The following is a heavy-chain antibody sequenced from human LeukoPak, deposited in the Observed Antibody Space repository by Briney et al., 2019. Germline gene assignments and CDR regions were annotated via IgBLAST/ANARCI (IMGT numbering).Heavy chain of an antibody. D-gene: IGHD2-8*01. CDR1: GYTLTELS. CDR3: ARQRGGQYEDGFDI. Sequence: ASVKVSCKVSGYTLTELSMHWVRQAPGKGLEWMGGFDPEDGERFYAQKFQGRVTMTRDTSTSTVYMELSSLRSEDTAVYYCARQRGGQYEDGFDIWGQGTMVTVSS. J-gene: IGHJ3*02. CDR2: FDPEDGER. V-gene: IGHV1-24*01.